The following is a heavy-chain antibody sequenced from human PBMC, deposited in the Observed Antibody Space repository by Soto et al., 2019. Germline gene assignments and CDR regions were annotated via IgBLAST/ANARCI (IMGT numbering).Heavy chain of an antibody. CDR3: XXXXTXXAAIGY. J-gene: IGHJ4*02. V-gene: IGHV1-3*01. D-gene: IGHD2-2*02. CDR2: INAGNGNT. CDR1: XXXFTTYA. Sequence: QVQLVQSGAEVKKPGASVKVSCXXSXXXFTTYAMXXXXQAXGQRLEWMGWINAGNGNTKYSQKFQGRVTITRDTSASTAYMELSSLRSEDTAXXXXXXXXTXXAAIGYWGQGTLVTVSS.